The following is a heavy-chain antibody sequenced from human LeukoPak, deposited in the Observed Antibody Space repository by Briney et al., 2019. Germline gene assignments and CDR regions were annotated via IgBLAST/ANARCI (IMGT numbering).Heavy chain of an antibody. D-gene: IGHD1-26*01. V-gene: IGHV3-23*01. CDR2: ISGSGGST. Sequence: GGSLRLSCAASGFTFSSYAMSWVRQAPGKGLEWVSAISGSGGSTYYADSVKGRFTISRDNSKNTLYLQMNSLRADDTAVYYCARDSGSYPREYFQHWGQGTLVTVSS. CDR3: ARDSGSYPREYFQH. CDR1: GFTFSSYA. J-gene: IGHJ1*01.